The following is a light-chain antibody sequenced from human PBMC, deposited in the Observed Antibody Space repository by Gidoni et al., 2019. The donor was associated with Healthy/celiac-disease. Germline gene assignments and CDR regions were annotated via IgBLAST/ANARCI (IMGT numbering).Light chain of an antibody. CDR3: QQRSNWPPIT. CDR1: QSVSSY. J-gene: IGKJ5*01. V-gene: IGKV3-11*01. Sequence: EIVLTQSPATLSLSPGARATRSCRASQSVSSYLAWYQQKPGQAPRLLIYDAYNRATGIPARFSGSGSGTDFTLTISSLEPEDFAVYYCQQRSNWPPITFGQXTRLEIK. CDR2: DAY.